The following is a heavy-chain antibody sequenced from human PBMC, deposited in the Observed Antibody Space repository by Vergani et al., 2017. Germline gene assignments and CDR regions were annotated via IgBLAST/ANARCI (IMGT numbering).Heavy chain of an antibody. V-gene: IGHV3-23*01. Sequence: EVQLLESGGGLVQPGGSLRLSCAASGFTFSSYAMSWVRQAPGKGLEWVSAISGSGGSTYYADSVKGRFTISRDNSKNTLYLQMNSLRAEDTAVYYCAKDPEVYGSESYYDYFDYWGQGTLVTVSS. CDR3: AKDPEVYGSESYYDYFDY. J-gene: IGHJ4*02. CDR1: GFTFSSYA. D-gene: IGHD3-10*01. CDR2: ISGSGGST.